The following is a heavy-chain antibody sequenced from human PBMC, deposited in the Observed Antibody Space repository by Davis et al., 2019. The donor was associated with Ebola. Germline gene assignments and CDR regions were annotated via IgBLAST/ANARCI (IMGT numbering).Heavy chain of an antibody. D-gene: IGHD2-15*01. CDR2: IYYSGST. CDR1: GGSVSSGSYY. V-gene: IGHV4-61*01. Sequence: SETLSLTCTVSGGSVSSGSYYWSWIRQPSGKGLEWIGYIYYSGSTNYNPSLKSRVTISVDTSKNQFSLKLSSVTAADTAVYYCARGSNRNIVVVVAATLADAFDIWGQGTMVTVSS. CDR3: ARGSNRNIVVVVAATLADAFDI. J-gene: IGHJ3*02.